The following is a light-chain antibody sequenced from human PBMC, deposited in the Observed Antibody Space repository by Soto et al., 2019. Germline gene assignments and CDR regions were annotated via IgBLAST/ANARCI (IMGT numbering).Light chain of an antibody. CDR1: QSVSSN. CDR2: GAS. Sequence: EIVMTQSPATLYVSPGERATLSCRASQSVSSNLAWYQQKPGQAPRLLIYGASTRATGIPARFSGSGSGTEFTLTISSLQSEDFAVYYCQQYNNWPFGGGTKVEIK. J-gene: IGKJ4*01. V-gene: IGKV3-15*01. CDR3: QQYNNWP.